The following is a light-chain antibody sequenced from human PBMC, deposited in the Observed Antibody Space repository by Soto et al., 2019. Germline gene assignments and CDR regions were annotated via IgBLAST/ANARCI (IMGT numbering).Light chain of an antibody. CDR2: HAS. J-gene: IGKJ3*01. Sequence: DIQMTQSPSTLSASVGDTVTIACRASQVISYYLAWYQQKPGKGPKLLIFHASTLQSGVPSRFSGSVSGTDFTLTISSLQPEDVATYYCQKYNGEFAFGPGTKVDIK. CDR3: QKYNGEFA. V-gene: IGKV1-27*01. CDR1: QVISYY.